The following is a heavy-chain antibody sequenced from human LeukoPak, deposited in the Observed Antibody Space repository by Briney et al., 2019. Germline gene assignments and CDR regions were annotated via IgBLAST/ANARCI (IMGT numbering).Heavy chain of an antibody. D-gene: IGHD3-10*01. Sequence: ASVKVSCKASGYTFTSYGISWVRQAPGQGLEWMGWINPNSGGTNYAQKFEGRVTMTRDTSISTAYMELSRLRSNDTAVYYCARVPYYYGSSLPYFDYWGQGTLVTVSS. J-gene: IGHJ4*02. CDR3: ARVPYYYGSSLPYFDY. CDR2: INPNSGGT. CDR1: GYTFTSYG. V-gene: IGHV1-2*02.